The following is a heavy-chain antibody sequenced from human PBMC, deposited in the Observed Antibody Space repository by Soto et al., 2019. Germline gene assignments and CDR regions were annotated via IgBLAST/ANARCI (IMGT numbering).Heavy chain of an antibody. V-gene: IGHV3-7*03. CDR1: GFTFSSYW. Sequence: GGSLRLSCAASGFTFSSYWMSWVRQAPGKGLEWVANIKQDGSEKYYVDSVKGRFTISRDNAKNSLYLQMNSLRAEDTAVYYCARTPYLRAYYYYYYMDVWGKGTTVTVSS. CDR2: IKQDGSEK. CDR3: ARTPYLRAYYYYYYMDV. J-gene: IGHJ6*03. D-gene: IGHD2-15*01.